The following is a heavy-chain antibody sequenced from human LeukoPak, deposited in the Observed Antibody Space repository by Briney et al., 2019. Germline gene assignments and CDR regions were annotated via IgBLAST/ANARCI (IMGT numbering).Heavy chain of an antibody. CDR2: IYHSRST. CDR1: GDSVSNGNYY. CDR3: TRRRGSGSRDVFDI. J-gene: IGHJ3*02. Sequence: SETLSLTCTVSGDSVSNGNYYWSWIRQPPGKGLEWIGHIYHSRSTNYNPSLRSRVTISIDTSKNQFSLKLSSVTAADTAVYYCTRRRGSGSRDVFDIWGQGTMVIVSS. D-gene: IGHD3-10*01. V-gene: IGHV4-61*01.